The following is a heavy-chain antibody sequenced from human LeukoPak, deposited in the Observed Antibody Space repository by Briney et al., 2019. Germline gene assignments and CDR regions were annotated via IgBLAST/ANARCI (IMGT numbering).Heavy chain of an antibody. Sequence: ASVKVSCKASGYTFTGYYMHWVRQAPGQGLEWMGWINPNSGGTNYAQKFQGRVTMTRDTSISTAYMELSRLRSDDTAVYYCARGDLYDFWSGYYLDAFDIWGQGTMVTVSS. J-gene: IGHJ3*02. V-gene: IGHV1-2*02. CDR2: INPNSGGT. D-gene: IGHD3-3*01. CDR1: GYTFTGYY. CDR3: ARGDLYDFWSGYYLDAFDI.